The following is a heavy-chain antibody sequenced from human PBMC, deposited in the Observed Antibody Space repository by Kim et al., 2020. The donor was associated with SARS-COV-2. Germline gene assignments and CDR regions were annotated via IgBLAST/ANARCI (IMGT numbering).Heavy chain of an antibody. D-gene: IGHD3-22*01. CDR1: GFTFSSYA. J-gene: IGHJ4*02. Sequence: GGSLRLSCAASGFTFSSYAMSWVRQAPGKGLEWVSAISGSGGSTYYADSVKGRFTISRDNSKNTLYLQMNSLRAEDTAVYYCAKDSRQKKGYYYDSSGYPIYYFDYWGQGTLVTVSS. CDR3: AKDSRQKKGYYYDSSGYPIYYFDY. V-gene: IGHV3-23*01. CDR2: ISGSGGST.